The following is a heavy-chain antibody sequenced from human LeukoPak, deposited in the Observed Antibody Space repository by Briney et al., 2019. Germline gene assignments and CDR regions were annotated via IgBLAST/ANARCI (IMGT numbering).Heavy chain of an antibody. CDR3: AREGVLGGYFDY. V-gene: IGHV3-30*04. D-gene: IGHD3-16*01. J-gene: IGHJ4*02. CDR1: GFTFSSYA. Sequence: GGSLRLSCAASGFTFSSYAIHWVRQAPGKGLEWVAVISYDGSNKYYADSVKGRFTISRDNSKNTLYLQMNSLRAEDTAVYYCAREGVLGGYFDYWGQGSLVTVSS. CDR2: ISYDGSNK.